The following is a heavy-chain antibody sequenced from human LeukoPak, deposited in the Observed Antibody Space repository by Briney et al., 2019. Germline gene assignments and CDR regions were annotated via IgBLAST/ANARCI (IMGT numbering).Heavy chain of an antibody. CDR3: ARQGSAYYFDF. J-gene: IGHJ4*02. V-gene: IGHV4-39*01. CDR2: VYYSGRT. Sequence: SETLSLTCTVSGGSISSSSYYWGWTRQPPGKELQWIASVYYSGRTNYSPSLKSRVTISVDTSEKRFSLQLNSVTAADTAVYYCARQGSAYYFDFWGQGLLVTVSS. CDR1: GGSISSSSYY. D-gene: IGHD2-15*01.